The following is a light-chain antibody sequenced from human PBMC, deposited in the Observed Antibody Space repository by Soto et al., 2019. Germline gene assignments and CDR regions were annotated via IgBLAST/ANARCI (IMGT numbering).Light chain of an antibody. CDR3: QQYGTSPRT. CDR2: GVS. V-gene: IGKV3-20*01. J-gene: IGKJ1*01. CDR1: QSVRSSY. Sequence: ESVLTQSPGTLSLSPGERATLSCRASQSVRSSYLAWYQQKLGQAPRLLIYGVSNRATGIPDRFSGSGSGTYFTLTISRLESEDFAVYYCQQYGTSPRTFGQGTKVEIK.